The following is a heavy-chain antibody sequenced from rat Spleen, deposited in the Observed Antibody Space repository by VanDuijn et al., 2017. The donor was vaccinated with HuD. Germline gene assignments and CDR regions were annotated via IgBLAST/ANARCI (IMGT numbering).Heavy chain of an antibody. V-gene: IGHV5-19*01. CDR2: ISPSGGGT. CDR1: GFTFSNYG. D-gene: IGHD1-1*01. J-gene: IGHJ4*01. CDR3: ARHAGYYSGDYVMDA. Sequence: EVQLVESGGGLVQPGRSLKLSCAGSGFTFSNYGIHWIRQAPTKGLEWVASISPSGGGTYYRDSVKGRFTISRNNAKTTLYLQMDSLRSEDTATYYCARHAGYYSGDYVMDAWGQGTSVTVSS.